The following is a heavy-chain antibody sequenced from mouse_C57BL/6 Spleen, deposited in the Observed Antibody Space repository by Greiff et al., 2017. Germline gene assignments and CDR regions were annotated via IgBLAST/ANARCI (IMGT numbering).Heavy chain of an antibody. J-gene: IGHJ3*01. D-gene: IGHD3-1*01. CDR2: IDPCDSYT. Sequence: QVQLQQPGAELVMPGASVKLSCKASGYTFTSYWMHWVKQRPGQGLEWIGEIDPCDSYTNYNQKFKGKSTLTVNKSSSTAYMQSSSLTSEDAAVYYCARSGLHTPFAYWGQGTLVTVSA. CDR3: ARSGLHTPFAY. CDR1: GYTFTSYW. V-gene: IGHV1-69*01.